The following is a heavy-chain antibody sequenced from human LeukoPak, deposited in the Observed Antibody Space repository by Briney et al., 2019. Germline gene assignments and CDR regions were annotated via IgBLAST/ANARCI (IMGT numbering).Heavy chain of an antibody. J-gene: IGHJ4*02. CDR3: ARDKYDDSSGYYGY. CDR1: GGTFSSYA. D-gene: IGHD3-22*01. CDR2: IIPIFGTA. V-gene: IGHV1-69*05. Sequence: ASVKVSCKASGGTFSSYAISWVRQAPGQGLEWMGGIIPIFGTANYAQKFQGRVTITTDESTSTAYMELSSLRSEDTAVYYCARDKYDDSSGYYGYWGQGTLVTVSS.